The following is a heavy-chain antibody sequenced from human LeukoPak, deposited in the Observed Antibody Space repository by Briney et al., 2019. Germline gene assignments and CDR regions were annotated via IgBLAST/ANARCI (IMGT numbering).Heavy chain of an antibody. CDR2: IYYSGST. J-gene: IGHJ4*02. CDR3: ARWGLNSGYFDY. V-gene: IGHV4-31*03. D-gene: IGHD3-10*01. Sequence: SETLSLTCTVSGGSISSGGYYWSWIRQHPGKGLEWIGYIYYSGSTYYNLSLKSRVTISVDTSKNQFSLKLSSVTAADTAVYYCARWGLNSGYFDYWGQGTLVTVSS. CDR1: GGSISSGGYY.